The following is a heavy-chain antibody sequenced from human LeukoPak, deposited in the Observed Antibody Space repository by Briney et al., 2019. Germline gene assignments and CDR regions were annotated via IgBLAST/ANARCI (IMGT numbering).Heavy chain of an antibody. V-gene: IGHV3-66*01. CDR2: IYSGGST. CDR3: ATYRQVLLPFES. D-gene: IGHD2-8*02. Sequence: GGSLRLSCAASEFSVGSNYMTWVRQAPGKGLEWVSLIYSGGSTYYADSVKGRFTISRDNSKSTLSLQMNSLRAEDTAIYYCATYRQVLLPFESWGQGTLVTVSS. CDR1: EFSVGSNY. J-gene: IGHJ4*02.